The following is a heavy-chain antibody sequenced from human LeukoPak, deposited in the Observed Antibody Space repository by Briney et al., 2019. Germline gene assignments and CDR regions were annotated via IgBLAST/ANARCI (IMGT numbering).Heavy chain of an antibody. CDR1: GGSISNYY. CDR3: ARTVTTPDYYYYYMDV. V-gene: IGHV4-59*08. CDR2: IYHSGST. Sequence: SETLSLTCTVSGGSISNYYWSWIRQPPGKGLEWIGSIYHSGSTYYNPSLKSRVTISVDTSKNQFSLKLSSVTAADTAVYYCARTVTTPDYYYYYMDVWGKGTTVTVSS. D-gene: IGHD4-17*01. J-gene: IGHJ6*03.